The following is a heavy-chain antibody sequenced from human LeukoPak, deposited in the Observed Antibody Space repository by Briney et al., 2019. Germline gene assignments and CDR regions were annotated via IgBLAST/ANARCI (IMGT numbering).Heavy chain of an antibody. V-gene: IGHV5-51*01. Sequence: GESLKISCKGSGYSFTNYWIAWVRQMPGKGLEWMGIIHPGDSDTIYSPSFQGQVTISADKSISTAYLQWSSLKASDTAMYYCARPGQEGGYYYGMDVWGQGTTVTVSS. CDR2: IHPGDSDT. D-gene: IGHD3-16*01. CDR3: ARPGQEGGYYYGMDV. CDR1: GYSFTNYW. J-gene: IGHJ6*02.